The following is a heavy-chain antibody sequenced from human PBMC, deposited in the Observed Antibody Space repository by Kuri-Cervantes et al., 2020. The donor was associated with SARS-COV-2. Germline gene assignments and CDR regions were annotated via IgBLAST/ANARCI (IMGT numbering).Heavy chain of an antibody. Sequence: KVSCKGSGYSFTSYWIGWVRQMPGKGLEWMGIIYPGDSDTRYSPSFQGQITISADKSISTAYLQWSSLKASDTAMYYCARAFVVVPAAPQGAFDIWGQGTMVTVSS. CDR2: IYPGDSDT. D-gene: IGHD2-2*01. CDR3: ARAFVVVPAAPQGAFDI. CDR1: GYSFTSYW. V-gene: IGHV5-51*01. J-gene: IGHJ3*02.